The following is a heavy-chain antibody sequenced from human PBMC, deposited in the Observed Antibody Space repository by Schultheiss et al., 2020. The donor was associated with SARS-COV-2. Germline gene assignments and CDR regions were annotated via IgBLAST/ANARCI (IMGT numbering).Heavy chain of an antibody. V-gene: IGHV4-34*01. J-gene: IGHJ2*01. CDR1: GGSISSYY. D-gene: IGHD2-2*01. CDR2: IYHSGST. CDR3: ARPSQPFAEGLYFDL. Sequence: SETLSLTCTVSGGSISSYYWSWIRQPPGKGLEWIGEIYHSGSTNYNPSLKSRVTISVDTSKNQFSLKLSSVTAADTAVYYCARPSQPFAEGLYFDLWGRGTLVTVSS.